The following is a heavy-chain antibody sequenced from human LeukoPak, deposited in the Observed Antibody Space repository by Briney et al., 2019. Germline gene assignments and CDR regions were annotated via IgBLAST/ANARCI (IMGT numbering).Heavy chain of an antibody. CDR2: ISGSGGST. CDR1: GFTFSSYA. J-gene: IGHJ4*02. V-gene: IGHV3-23*01. D-gene: IGHD6-6*01. Sequence: GGSLRLSCAASGFTFSSYAMCWGRQAPGKGLEWVSAISGSGGSTYYADPVKGRFTISRDNSKNTLYLQMNSLRAEDTAVYYCAKERVYDSLLSVWGQGTLVTVSS. CDR3: AKERVYDSLLSV.